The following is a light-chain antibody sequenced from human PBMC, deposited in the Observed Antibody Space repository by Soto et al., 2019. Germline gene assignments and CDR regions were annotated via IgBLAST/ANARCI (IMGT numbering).Light chain of an antibody. V-gene: IGKV1-27*01. CDR3: QKYDSAPWA. Sequence: IQMTQSPSSLSSSVGDSVTIACPASQGIGHYLAWYQQKPGKLPNLLIYDASSLQSGVPSRFSGSGAGTEFTLTISSLQPEDVATYYGQKYDSAPWAVGQGTKVEIK. J-gene: IGKJ1*01. CDR1: QGIGHY. CDR2: DAS.